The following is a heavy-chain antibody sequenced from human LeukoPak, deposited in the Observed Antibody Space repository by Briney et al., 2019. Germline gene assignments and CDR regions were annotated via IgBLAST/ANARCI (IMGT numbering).Heavy chain of an antibody. V-gene: IGHV1-24*01. CDR1: GYTLTELS. J-gene: IGHJ6*03. CDR2: VDPEDGET. CDR3: ATIEAPLSQEPGYYYYYYMDV. Sequence: ASVKVSCKVSGYTLTELSMHWVRQAPGKGLEWMGRVDPEDGETIYAEKFQGRVTITADTSTDTAYMELSSLRSEDTAVYYCATIEAPLSQEPGYYYYYYMDVWGKGTTVTVSS. D-gene: IGHD3-10*01.